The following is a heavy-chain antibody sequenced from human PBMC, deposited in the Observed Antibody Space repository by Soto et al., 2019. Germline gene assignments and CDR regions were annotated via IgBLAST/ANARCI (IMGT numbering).Heavy chain of an antibody. Sequence: GGSLRLSCAASGFTFSSYAMSWVRQAPGKGLEWVSAISGSGGSTYYADSVKGRFTVSRDNSKNTLYLQMNSLRAEDTAVYYCAKISRENRKYYFDYWGQGTLVTVSS. J-gene: IGHJ4*02. V-gene: IGHV3-23*01. CDR2: ISGSGGST. CDR1: GFTFSSYA. CDR3: AKISRENRKYYFDY.